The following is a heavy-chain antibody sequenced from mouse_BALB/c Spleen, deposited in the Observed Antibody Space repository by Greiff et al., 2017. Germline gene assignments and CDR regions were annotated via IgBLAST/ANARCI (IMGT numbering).Heavy chain of an antibody. CDR1: GFTFTDYY. CDR2: IRNKANGYTT. J-gene: IGHJ2*01. D-gene: IGHD4-1*01. CDR3: ARALTGPYYFDY. Sequence: EVMLVESGGGLVQPGGSLRLSCATSGFTFTDYYMSWVRQPPGKALEWLGFIRNKANGYTTEYSASVKGRFTISRDNSQSILYLQMNTLRAEDSATYYCARALTGPYYFDYWGQGTTLTVSS. V-gene: IGHV7-3*02.